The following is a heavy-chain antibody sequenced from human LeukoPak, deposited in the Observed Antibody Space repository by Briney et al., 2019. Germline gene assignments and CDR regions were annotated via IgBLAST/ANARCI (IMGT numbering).Heavy chain of an antibody. CDR3: ARVLRYFDWTIDY. Sequence: GASVKVSCKASGYTFTSHHMHWVRQAPGQGLEWMGIINPSGGSTNYAQKFQGRVIMTRDVSTSTVYMELSSLRSEDTAVYYRARVLRYFDWTIDYWGQGTLVTVSS. D-gene: IGHD3-9*01. J-gene: IGHJ4*02. V-gene: IGHV1-46*01. CDR1: GYTFTSHH. CDR2: INPSGGST.